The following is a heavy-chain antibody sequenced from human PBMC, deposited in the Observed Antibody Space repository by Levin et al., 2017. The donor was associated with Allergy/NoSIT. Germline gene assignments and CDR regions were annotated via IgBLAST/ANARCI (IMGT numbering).Heavy chain of an antibody. CDR1: GGSISSGGYS. CDR3: ARSFRVTVTLLEY. V-gene: IGHV4-30-2*01. J-gene: IGHJ4*02. D-gene: IGHD4-11*01. CDR2: IYHSGST. Sequence: SETLSLTCAVSGGSISSGGYSWSWIRQPPGKGLEWIGYIYHSGSTYYNPSLKSRVTISVDRSKNQFSLKLSSVTAADTAGYYCARSFRVTVTLLEYWGQGTLVTVSS.